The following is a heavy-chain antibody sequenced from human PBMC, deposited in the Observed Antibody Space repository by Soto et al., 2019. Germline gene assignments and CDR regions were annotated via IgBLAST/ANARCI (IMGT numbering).Heavy chain of an antibody. D-gene: IGHD1-26*01. CDR3: ARSGATVFDP. J-gene: IGHJ5*02. CDR2: ITPIFGTA. CDR1: GGTFSSYA. Sequence: QVQLVQSGAEVKKPGSSVKVSCKASGGTFSSYAISWVRQAPGQGLEWMGGITPIFGTANYAQKFQGRVKITADASTSTAYRQLSSLRSEDTAVYYCARSGATVFDPWGQGTLVTVSS. V-gene: IGHV1-69*01.